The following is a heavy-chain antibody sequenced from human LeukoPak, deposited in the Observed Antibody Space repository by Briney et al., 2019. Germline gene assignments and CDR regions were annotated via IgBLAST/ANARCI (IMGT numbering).Heavy chain of an antibody. CDR2: MNPNSGHT. J-gene: IGHJ3*02. Sequence: GASVKVSCKASGYSLSNYDINWVRQAPGQGLEWMGWMNPNSGHTGYAQKFQGRLTFTRSTSINTAYMELRSLRSVDTAVYYCARDPHLVGEQQQNDAFDIWGQGTMVTVSS. CDR3: ARDPHLVGEQQQNDAFDI. V-gene: IGHV1-8*03. D-gene: IGHD6-13*01. CDR1: GYSLSNYD.